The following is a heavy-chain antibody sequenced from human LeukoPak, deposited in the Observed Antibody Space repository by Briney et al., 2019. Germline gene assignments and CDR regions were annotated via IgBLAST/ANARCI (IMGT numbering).Heavy chain of an antibody. CDR1: GFTFSSYS. J-gene: IGHJ3*02. V-gene: IGHV3-21*01. CDR3: ARELAAAAAGAFDI. CDR2: MGSSSTSR. Sequence: GGSLRLSCAASGFTFSSYSMNWVRQAPGKGLEWVSSMGSSSTSRYYADSVKGRFIISRDNAKNSLFLQMNSLRAEDTALYYCARELAAAAAGAFDIWGQGTMVTVSS. D-gene: IGHD6-13*01.